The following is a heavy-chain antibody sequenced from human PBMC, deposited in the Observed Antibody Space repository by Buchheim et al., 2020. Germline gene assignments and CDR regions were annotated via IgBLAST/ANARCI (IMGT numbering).Heavy chain of an antibody. Sequence: EVQLLESGGGLVQPGGSLRLSCAASGFSFSGYAMSWVRQAPGRGLEWVSSISGSGGTTFSADSVKGRFSISSDNSKNTLYLQMNSLRAEDTAVYFCAKGYDFWSGSLECWGQGTL. J-gene: IGHJ4*02. CDR3: AKGYDFWSGSLEC. V-gene: IGHV3-23*01. D-gene: IGHD3-3*01. CDR1: GFSFSGYA. CDR2: ISGSGGTT.